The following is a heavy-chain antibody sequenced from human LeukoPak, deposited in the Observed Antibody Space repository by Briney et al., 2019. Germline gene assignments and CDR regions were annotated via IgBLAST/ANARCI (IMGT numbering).Heavy chain of an antibody. V-gene: IGHV4-59*01. CDR1: GFTFSSYA. J-gene: IGHJ4*02. Sequence: GSLRLSCAASGFTFSSYAMSWVRQAPGKGLEWVGYIYYSGSTNYNPSLKSPVAIAVDSSKNQFSLKLSSVTAADTAVYYCARGVGYCSSTSCYWEFDYWGQGTLVTVSS. D-gene: IGHD2-2*01. CDR3: ARGVGYCSSTSCYWEFDY. CDR2: IYYSGST.